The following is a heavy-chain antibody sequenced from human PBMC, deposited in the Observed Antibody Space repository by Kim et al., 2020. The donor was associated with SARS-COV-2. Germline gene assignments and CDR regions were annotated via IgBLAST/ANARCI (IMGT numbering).Heavy chain of an antibody. CDR1: GYTFTNNA. CDR2: INTDTGNP. V-gene: IGHV7-4-1*02. J-gene: IGHJ4*02. Sequence: ASVTVSCKASGYTFTNNAISWVRQAPGQGLAWMGWINTDTGNPTYAQAFTRRFVFSVDTPFTTAYLQISSLEADDTALYDFARVIWGTYRYTDYWGQGTLVTVSS. CDR3: ARVIWGTYRYTDY. D-gene: IGHD3-16*02.